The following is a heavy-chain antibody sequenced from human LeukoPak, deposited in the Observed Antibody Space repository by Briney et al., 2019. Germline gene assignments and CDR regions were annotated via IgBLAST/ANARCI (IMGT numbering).Heavy chain of an antibody. CDR3: ARGSGYSYGFPGFDP. D-gene: IGHD5-18*01. CDR2: IIPIFGTA. CDR1: GGTFSSYA. Sequence: VASVKVSCKASGGTFSSYAISWVRQAPGQGLEWMGGIIPIFGTANYAQKFQGRVTITADESTSTAYMELSSLRSEDTAVYYCARGSGYSYGFPGFDPWGQGTLVTVSS. J-gene: IGHJ5*02. V-gene: IGHV1-69*13.